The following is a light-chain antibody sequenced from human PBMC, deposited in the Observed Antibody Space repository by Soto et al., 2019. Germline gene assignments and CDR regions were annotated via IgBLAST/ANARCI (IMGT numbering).Light chain of an antibody. CDR3: QQSDSPPRT. CDR1: QSISSY. CDR2: GAS. V-gene: IGKV1-39*01. Sequence: DIHMTQSPSSLSASLGHRVTITCRTSQSISSYLNWYQQKPGKAPKLLIYGASSLQSGVPSRFSGSGPGTDFTLTISSLQPEDFATYYCQQSDSPPRTFGQGTKVDIK. J-gene: IGKJ1*01.